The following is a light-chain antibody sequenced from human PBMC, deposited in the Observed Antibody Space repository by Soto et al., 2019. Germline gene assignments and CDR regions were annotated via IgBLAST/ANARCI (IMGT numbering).Light chain of an antibody. CDR1: SSDVGGYNY. V-gene: IGLV2-14*03. CDR2: DVS. Sequence: QSVRTQPASVSGSPGQSITISCTGTSSDVGGYNYVSWYQHHPGKAPKLMIYDVSNRPSGVSNRFSGSKSGNTASLTISGLQAEDEADYYCSSYTSSSTLLYVFGTGTKLTVL. CDR3: SSYTSSSTLLYV. J-gene: IGLJ1*01.